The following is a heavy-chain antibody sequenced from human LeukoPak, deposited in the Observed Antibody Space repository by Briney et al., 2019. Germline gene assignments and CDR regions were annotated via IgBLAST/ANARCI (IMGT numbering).Heavy chain of an antibody. CDR3: ARDQYYYDSSGYSRHFDY. Sequence: PGGSLRLSCAASGFTFSSYWMHWVRQAPGKGLVWVSRINSDGSSTSYADSVKGRFTIPRDNAKNTLYLQMNSLRAEDTAVYYCARDQYYYDSSGYSRHFDYWGQGTLVTVSS. D-gene: IGHD3-22*01. V-gene: IGHV3-74*01. CDR2: INSDGSST. CDR1: GFTFSSYW. J-gene: IGHJ4*02.